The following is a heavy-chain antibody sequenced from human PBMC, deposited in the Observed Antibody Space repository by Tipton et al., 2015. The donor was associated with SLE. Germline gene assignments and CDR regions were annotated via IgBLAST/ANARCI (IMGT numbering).Heavy chain of an antibody. CDR3: ARQGTGAPDAFDI. CDR2: IYHSGST. J-gene: IGHJ3*02. CDR1: GYSISSGYY. D-gene: IGHD2-8*02. V-gene: IGHV4-38-2*01. Sequence: TLSLTCAVSGYSISSGYYWGWIRQPPGKGLEWIGSIYHSGSTYYNPSLKSRVTISVDTSKNQFSLKLSSVTAADTAVYYCARQGTGAPDAFDIWGQGTMVTVSS.